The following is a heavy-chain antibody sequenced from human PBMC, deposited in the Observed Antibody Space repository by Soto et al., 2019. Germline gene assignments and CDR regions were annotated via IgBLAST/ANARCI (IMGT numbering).Heavy chain of an antibody. V-gene: IGHV1-8*01. J-gene: IGHJ4*02. CDR3: AKDRFGIVGPDDY. Sequence: ASVKVSCKASGDTFTNYDINWVRQATGQGLEWMGWMNPNSGDTGYAQKFQGRVTMTRSTSITTAYMELSSLRSEDTAVYFCAKDRFGIVGPDDYWGQGTPVTVSS. D-gene: IGHD1-26*01. CDR2: MNPNSGDT. CDR1: GDTFTNYD.